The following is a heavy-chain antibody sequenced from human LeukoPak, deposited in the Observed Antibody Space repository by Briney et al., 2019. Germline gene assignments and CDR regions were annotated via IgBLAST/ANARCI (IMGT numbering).Heavy chain of an antibody. CDR1: GSTFNSYG. V-gene: IGHV3-23*01. CDR3: ARDPSSGWYLKGWFDP. D-gene: IGHD6-19*01. CDR2: ISDIGGGT. J-gene: IGHJ5*02. Sequence: GGSLRLSCAASGSTFNSYGMSWVRQAPGKGLEWVSAISDIGGGTYYADSVKGRFTISRDNAKNSLYLQMNSLRAEDTAVYYCARDPSSGWYLKGWFDPWGQGTLVTVSS.